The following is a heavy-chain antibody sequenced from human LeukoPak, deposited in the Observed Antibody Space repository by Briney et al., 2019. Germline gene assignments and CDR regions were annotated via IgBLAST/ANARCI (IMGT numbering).Heavy chain of an antibody. CDR3: AKASDYYDSSGDY. CDR1: GFTFSSYA. V-gene: IGHV3-23*01. D-gene: IGHD3-22*01. Sequence: GGSLRLSCAASGFTFSSYALSWVRQAPGKGLEWVSAISGSGGSTYYADSVKGRFTISRDDSKNTLYLQMNSLRAEDTAVYYCAKASDYYDSSGDYWGQGTLVTVSS. CDR2: ISGSGGST. J-gene: IGHJ4*02.